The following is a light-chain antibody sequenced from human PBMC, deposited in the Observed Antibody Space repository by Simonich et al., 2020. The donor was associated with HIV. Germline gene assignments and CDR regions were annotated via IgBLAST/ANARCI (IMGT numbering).Light chain of an antibody. V-gene: IGKV4-1*01. J-gene: IGKJ1*01. CDR1: QSVLYSSNTKNY. CDR2: WAS. Sequence: DIVMTQSPDSLAVSLGERATINCKSSQSVLYSSNTKNYLAWYQQKSGQPPKLLIYWASTRESGVPDRFSGSGSGTDFTLTISSLQSEDFAVYYCQQYNNWPPWTFGQGTKVEIK. CDR3: QQYNNWPPWT.